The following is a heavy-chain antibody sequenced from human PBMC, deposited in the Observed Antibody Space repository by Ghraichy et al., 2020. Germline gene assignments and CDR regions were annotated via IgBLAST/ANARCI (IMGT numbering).Heavy chain of an antibody. V-gene: IGHV4-34*01. CDR1: GGSFSGYY. D-gene: IGHD3-3*01. Sequence: SQTLLLTCAVYGGSFSGYYWSWIRQPPGKGLEWIGEINHSGSTNYDPSLKSRLTISVDTSKNQFSLKLSSVTAADTAIFYCARGWENFWSGYWCYCGQGTLVTVSS. J-gene: IGHJ4*02. CDR3: ARGWENFWSGYWCY. CDR2: INHSGST.